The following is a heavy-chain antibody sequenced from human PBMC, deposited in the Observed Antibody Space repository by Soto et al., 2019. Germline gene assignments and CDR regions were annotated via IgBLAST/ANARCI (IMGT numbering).Heavy chain of an antibody. CDR3: TRVDCSSTDCYGIDN. J-gene: IGHJ4*02. CDR2: MNPRSGNT. D-gene: IGHD2-2*01. Sequence: GTSVKVSCKASGYTFTSYDSNWVRQTTGQGLEWMGWMNPRSGNTGYAQKFQGRVTLTRDTSRSTAYMELSSLRSEDTAVYYCTRVDCSSTDCYGIDNWGQGTVVTVSS. CDR1: GYTFTSYD. V-gene: IGHV1-8*01.